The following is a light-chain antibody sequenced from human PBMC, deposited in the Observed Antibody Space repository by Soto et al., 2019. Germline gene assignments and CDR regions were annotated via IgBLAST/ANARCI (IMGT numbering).Light chain of an antibody. CDR1: QNVGSRY. J-gene: IGKJ1*01. Sequence: EIVLTQSPGTLSLSPGERATLSCRASQNVGSRYLAWYQQKPGQAPRLLIYGTSNRATGIPDRFSGSGSGTDFSLTISSLEPGDLAVYYCQQYGSSPRTFGQGTKVDI. CDR3: QQYGSSPRT. V-gene: IGKV3-20*01. CDR2: GTS.